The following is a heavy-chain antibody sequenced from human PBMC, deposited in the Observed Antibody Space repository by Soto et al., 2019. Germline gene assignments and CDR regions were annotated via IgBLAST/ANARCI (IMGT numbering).Heavy chain of an antibody. Sequence: EVPLVESGGGLVQPGGSLRLSCAASGFTFSNYWMSWVRQAPGKGLEWVANIKQDGSEKYYVDSVKGRFTISRDNAKNSLDLQMNSLRADDTAVYYCARGLRELDVWGQGTTVTVSS. CDR2: IKQDGSEK. J-gene: IGHJ6*02. CDR3: ARGLRELDV. V-gene: IGHV3-7*01. CDR1: GFTFSNYW.